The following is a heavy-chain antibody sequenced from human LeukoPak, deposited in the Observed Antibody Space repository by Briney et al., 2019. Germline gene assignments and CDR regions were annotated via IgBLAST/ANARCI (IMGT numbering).Heavy chain of an antibody. D-gene: IGHD5-12*01. CDR2: IYHSGST. V-gene: IGHV4-4*02. CDR3: ARHLPYSGYDTDY. Sequence: SETLSLTCAVSGGSISSSNWWSWVRQPPGKGLEWIGEIYHSGSTNYNPSLKSRVTISVDKSKNQFSLKLSSVTAADTAVYYCARHLPYSGYDTDYWGQGTLVTVSS. J-gene: IGHJ4*02. CDR1: GGSISSSNW.